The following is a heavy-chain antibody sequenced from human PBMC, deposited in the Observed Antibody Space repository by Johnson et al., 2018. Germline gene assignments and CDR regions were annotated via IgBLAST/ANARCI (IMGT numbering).Heavy chain of an antibody. CDR3: ARVGPNHWFDC. V-gene: IGHV3-74*01. J-gene: IGHJ3*01. D-gene: IGHD1-14*01. Sequence: VQLQESGGGLVQPGGSLRLSCEASGFTFNMYWMHWVRQVPGKGLVWVSRINNDGSDTIYADSVKGRFTISRDNAKYTFYLQMTSLTGEDTAVYFCARVGPNHWFDCWGQGTMVTVSS. CDR1: GFTFNMYW. CDR2: INNDGSDT.